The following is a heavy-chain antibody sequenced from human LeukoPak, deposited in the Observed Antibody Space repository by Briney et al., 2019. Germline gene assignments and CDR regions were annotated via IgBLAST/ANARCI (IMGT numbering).Heavy chain of an antibody. J-gene: IGHJ4*02. CDR3: GSSDASAYYQSIDY. Sequence: PGTSLRLSCAASGFTFSNNGMHWVRQAPDKGLEWLALIWFDGSNKYYADSVKGRFTISRDNSKKTLYPQMNSLRAEDTAVYYCGSSDASAYYQSIDYWGQGTLVTVSS. CDR1: GFTFSNNG. V-gene: IGHV3-33*01. CDR2: IWFDGSNK. D-gene: IGHD1-26*01.